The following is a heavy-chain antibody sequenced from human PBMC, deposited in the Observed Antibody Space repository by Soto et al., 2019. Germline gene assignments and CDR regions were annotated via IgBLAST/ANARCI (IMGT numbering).Heavy chain of an antibody. CDR2: ISAHNGNT. D-gene: IGHD1-1*01. J-gene: IGHJ4*02. Sequence: QVHLVQSGAEVKKPGASVKVSCQGSGYAFTTYGITWVRQAPGQGLEWMGWISAHNGNTNYAQKLQGRVTVTRDTSTSTDYMELRRLRYDGTAVYYCARGRYGDYWGQGALVTGSS. CDR1: GYAFTTYG. V-gene: IGHV1-18*01. CDR3: ARGRYGDY.